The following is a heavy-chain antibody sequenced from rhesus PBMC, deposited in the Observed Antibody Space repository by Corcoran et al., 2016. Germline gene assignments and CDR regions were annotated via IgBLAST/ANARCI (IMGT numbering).Heavy chain of an antibody. CDR1: GGSISSNY. D-gene: IGHD1-1*01. Sequence: QVQLQESGPGLVKPSETLSLTCAVSGGSISSNYWSWIRQPPGKGLEWIGRVSGSGRSTDDNPSHKSRFKISTDTSKNQFALKRGSVTAADTAVYYCAREGSSWNHPDFDYWGQGVLVTVSS. CDR2: VSGSGRST. V-gene: IGHV4-173*01. J-gene: IGHJ4*01. CDR3: AREGSSWNHPDFDY.